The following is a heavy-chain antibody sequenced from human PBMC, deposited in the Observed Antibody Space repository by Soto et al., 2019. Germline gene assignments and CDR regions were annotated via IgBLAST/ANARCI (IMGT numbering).Heavy chain of an antibody. Sequence: SETLSLTCAVSGYSISSGYHWGCIRQPPGKGLEWIGSIHHSGTTYYNPSLRSRVTISVDTSKNQFSLRLSSVTAADTAVYYCAREISPYNSDWLDYWGQGTLVTVSS. V-gene: IGHV4-38-2*02. CDR2: IHHSGTT. D-gene: IGHD6-19*01. CDR1: GYSISSGYH. J-gene: IGHJ4*02. CDR3: AREISPYNSDWLDY.